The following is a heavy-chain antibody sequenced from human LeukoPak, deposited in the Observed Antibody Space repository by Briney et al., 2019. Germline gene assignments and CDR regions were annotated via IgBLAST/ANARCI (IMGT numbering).Heavy chain of an antibody. J-gene: IGHJ4*02. V-gene: IGHV1-18*01. Sequence: ASVKVSCKASGYTFTSYGISWVRQAPGQGLEWMGWISAYNGNTNYAQKPQGRVTMTTDTSTNTAYLELRSLRSDDTAVYYCARDSLVGSGRYFDYWGQGTLVTVSS. CDR1: GYTFTSYG. CDR2: ISAYNGNT. CDR3: ARDSLVGSGRYFDY. D-gene: IGHD6-19*01.